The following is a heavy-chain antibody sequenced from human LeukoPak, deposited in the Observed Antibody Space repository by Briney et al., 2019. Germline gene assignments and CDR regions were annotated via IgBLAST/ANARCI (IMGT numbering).Heavy chain of an antibody. D-gene: IGHD6-13*01. CDR3: ARGQSGSSWSLYYYYGMDV. CDR2: INPNSGGT. V-gene: IGHV1-2*04. J-gene: IGHJ6*02. CDR1: GYTFTGYY. Sequence: ASVKVSCKASGYTFTGYYMHWVRQAPGQGLEWMGWINPNSGGTNYAQKFQGWVTMTRDTSISTAYMELSRLRSDDTVVYYCARGQSGSSWSLYYYYGMDVWGQGTTVTVSS.